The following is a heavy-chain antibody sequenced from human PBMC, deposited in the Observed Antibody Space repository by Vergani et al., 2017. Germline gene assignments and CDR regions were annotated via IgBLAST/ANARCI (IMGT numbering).Heavy chain of an antibody. J-gene: IGHJ4*02. D-gene: IGHD5-12*01. CDR3: ATEDIVATILTY. CDR1: GFTFSDFS. Sequence: EVQLVESGGGLVKPGGSLRLSCAASGFTFSDFSMSWVRQAPGKGLEWVANIKQDGSEKYYVDSVKGRFTISRDNAKNSLYLQMNSLRAEDTAVYYCATEDIVATILTYWGQGTLVTVSS. V-gene: IGHV3-7*01. CDR2: IKQDGSEK.